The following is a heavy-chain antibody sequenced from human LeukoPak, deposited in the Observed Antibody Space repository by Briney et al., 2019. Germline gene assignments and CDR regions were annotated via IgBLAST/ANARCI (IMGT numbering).Heavy chain of an antibody. V-gene: IGHV1-18*01. CDR3: AMASGSTYYYGMDV. CDR2: ISGYNGNT. Sequence: ASVKVSCKASGYTFTSYGISWVRQAPGQGLEWMGWISGYNGNTNYAQKLQGRVTMTTDTSTSTAYMELRSLRSDDTAVYYCAMASGSTYYYGMDVWGQGTTVTVSS. CDR1: GYTFTSYG. D-gene: IGHD6-19*01. J-gene: IGHJ6*02.